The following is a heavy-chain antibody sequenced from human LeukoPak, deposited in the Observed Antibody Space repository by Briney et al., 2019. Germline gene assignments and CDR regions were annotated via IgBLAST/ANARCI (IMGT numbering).Heavy chain of an antibody. Sequence: PGGSLRLSCAASEFTFSTYAMGWVRQAPGKGLEWVSSIKRGGGDPFYADSVKGRFTISRDNSKNTLFLQLNSLRAEDTAVYYCAKGGHDFNPFYWWGQGTLVTVSS. CDR2: IKRGGGDP. J-gene: IGHJ4*02. CDR3: AKGGHDFNPFYW. V-gene: IGHV3-23*01. D-gene: IGHD2-21*02. CDR1: EFTFSTYA.